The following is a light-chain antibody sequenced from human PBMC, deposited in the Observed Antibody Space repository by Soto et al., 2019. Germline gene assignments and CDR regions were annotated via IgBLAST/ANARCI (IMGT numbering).Light chain of an antibody. Sequence: EFVLTQSPGTLSLSPGERATLSCRASQSVSSNYLAWYQQKLGQAPRLLIYGASTRATGIPDRFSGSGSGTDFTLTISRLEPEDFAVYYCQQYNNWSFGQGTRLEIK. J-gene: IGKJ5*01. CDR1: QSVSSNY. CDR2: GAS. V-gene: IGKV3-20*01. CDR3: QQYNNWS.